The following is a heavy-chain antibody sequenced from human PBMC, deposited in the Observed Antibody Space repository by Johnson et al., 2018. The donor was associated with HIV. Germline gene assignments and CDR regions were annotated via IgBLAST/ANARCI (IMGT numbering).Heavy chain of an antibody. D-gene: IGHD4-17*01. J-gene: IGHJ3*02. CDR2: ITYDGSTK. V-gene: IGHV3-30-3*01. CDR1: GFTFSSYD. Sequence: QVQLVESGGGVVQPGRSLRLSCAASGFTFSSYDMHWVRQAPGKGLEWVAYITYDGSTKYYADSVKGRFTISSDKSKNTLSLQMNSLRAEDTAVYYCASEFLYGDYQDAFDIWGQGTMVTVSS. CDR3: ASEFLYGDYQDAFDI.